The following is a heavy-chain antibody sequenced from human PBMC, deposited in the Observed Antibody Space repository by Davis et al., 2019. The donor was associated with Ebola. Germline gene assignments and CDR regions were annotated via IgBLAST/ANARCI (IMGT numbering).Heavy chain of an antibody. D-gene: IGHD1-26*01. Sequence: PGGSLRLSCAASGFTFSSYSMNWVRQAPGKGLEWVANIKQDGSEKYYVDSVKGRFTISRDNSKNTLYLQMNSLRAEDTAVYYCARELSGNWAPYFDYWGQGTLVTVSS. J-gene: IGHJ4*02. CDR3: ARELSGNWAPYFDY. CDR2: IKQDGSEK. V-gene: IGHV3-7*01. CDR1: GFTFSSYS.